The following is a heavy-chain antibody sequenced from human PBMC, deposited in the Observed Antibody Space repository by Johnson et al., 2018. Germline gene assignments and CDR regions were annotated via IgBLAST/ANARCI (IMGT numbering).Heavy chain of an antibody. J-gene: IGHJ3*02. CDR2: ITWNSGNL. CDR1: GFNFNDYA. D-gene: IGHD3-3*01. V-gene: IGHV3-9*01. Sequence: EVQLVESGGGLVRPGRSLRLSCTASGFNFNDYAMHWVRQAPGKGLEWVSGITWNSGNLDYADSAKGRFIISRDNAKKSLYLQINSLTTEDTALYYCAKEDTIFGVVIGFSAFDSWGQGTMVTVSS. CDR3: AKEDTIFGVVIGFSAFDS.